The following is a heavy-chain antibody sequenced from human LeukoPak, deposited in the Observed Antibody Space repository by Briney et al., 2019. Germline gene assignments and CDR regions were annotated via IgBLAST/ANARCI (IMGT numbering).Heavy chain of an antibody. D-gene: IGHD1-7*01. CDR2: VNHSGTT. Sequence: PSETLSLTCAVYSGSFSGYYWSWIRQTAGKGLEWIGEVNHSGTTTYNPSLESRVTISVDTSKSQFSLNLRSVTAADTAVYYCARRGMDWNYVWYFDLWGRGTLVSVSS. V-gene: IGHV4-34*01. CDR3: ARRGMDWNYVWYFDL. CDR1: SGSFSGYY. J-gene: IGHJ2*01.